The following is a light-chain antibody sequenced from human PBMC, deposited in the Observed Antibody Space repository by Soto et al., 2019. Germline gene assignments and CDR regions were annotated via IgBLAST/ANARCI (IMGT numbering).Light chain of an antibody. CDR3: GSYTTSGSVV. CDR1: SSDVGAYNY. V-gene: IGLV2-14*03. Sequence: QSVLTQPASVSGSPGQSIAISCIGTSSDVGAYNYVSWYQQHPGKAPKLVIYDVNNRPSGVSNRFSGSKSGNTASLTISGLQAEDEADYYCGSYTTSGSVVFGGGTKATVL. CDR2: DVN. J-gene: IGLJ2*01.